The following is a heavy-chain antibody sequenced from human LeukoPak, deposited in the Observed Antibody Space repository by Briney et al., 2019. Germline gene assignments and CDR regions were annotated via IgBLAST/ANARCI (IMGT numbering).Heavy chain of an antibody. CDR3: ARGRQQLVFWFDP. D-gene: IGHD6-13*01. CDR2: IWYDGSNK. Sequence: GGSLRLSCAASGFTFSSYGMHWVRQAPGKGLEWVAVIWYDGSNKYYADSVKGRFTISRDNSKNTLYLQMNSLRAEDTAVYYCARGRQQLVFWFDPWGQGTLVTVSS. J-gene: IGHJ5*02. V-gene: IGHV3-33*01. CDR1: GFTFSSYG.